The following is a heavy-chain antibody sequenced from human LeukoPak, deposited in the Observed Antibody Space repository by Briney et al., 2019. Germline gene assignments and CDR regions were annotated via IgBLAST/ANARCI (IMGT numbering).Heavy chain of an antibody. CDR2: IYHSGST. CDR3: ARAPGGYCSSTSCRLDY. J-gene: IGHJ4*02. Sequence: SETLSLTCAVSGGSISSSNWWNWVRQPPGKGLEWIGEIYHSGSTNYNPSLKSRVTISVDKSKNQFSLKLSSVTAADTAVYYCARAPGGYCSSTSCRLDYWGQGTLVTVSS. D-gene: IGHD2-2*01. CDR1: GGSISSSNW. V-gene: IGHV4-4*02.